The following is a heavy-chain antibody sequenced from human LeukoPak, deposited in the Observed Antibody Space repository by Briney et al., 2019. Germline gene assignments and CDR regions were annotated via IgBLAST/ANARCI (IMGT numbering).Heavy chain of an antibody. CDR2: INSDGSST. CDR3: ARAGRYDFWSGYQVDY. CDR1: GFTFSSYA. Sequence: GGSLRLSCAASGFTFSSYAMSWVRQAPGKGLVWVSRINSDGSSTSYADSVKGRFTISRDNAKNTLYLQMNSLRAEDAAVYYCARAGRYDFWSGYQVDYWGQGTLVTASS. D-gene: IGHD3-3*01. J-gene: IGHJ4*02. V-gene: IGHV3-74*01.